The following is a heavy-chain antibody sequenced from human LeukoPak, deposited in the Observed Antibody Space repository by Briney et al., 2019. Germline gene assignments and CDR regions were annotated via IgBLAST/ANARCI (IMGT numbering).Heavy chain of an antibody. Sequence: GGSLRLSCAASGFTFSSYWMSWVRQAPGKGLEWVANIKQDGSEKYYVDSVKGRFTISRDNAKNSLYLQMNSLRAEDTAVYYCARIRRLPSYYFDYWGQGTLVTVSS. CDR3: ARIRRLPSYYFDY. CDR1: GFTFSSYW. CDR2: IKQDGSEK. V-gene: IGHV3-7*01. D-gene: IGHD2-21*01. J-gene: IGHJ4*02.